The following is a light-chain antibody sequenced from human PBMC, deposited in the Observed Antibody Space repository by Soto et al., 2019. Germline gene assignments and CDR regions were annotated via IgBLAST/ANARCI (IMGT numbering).Light chain of an antibody. CDR2: DTS. CDR1: QSVNSNY. V-gene: IGKV3-20*01. CDR3: QPYGSSQFT. J-gene: IGKJ3*01. Sequence: EIVLMQSPGTLSLSPGEGATLSCRASQSVNSNYLAWYQQKPGQAPTVLIFDTSRMSTGVPDRFSGSGSGTDFTLNISRLEPDDLAVYYCQPYGSSQFTFGPGTKVTIK.